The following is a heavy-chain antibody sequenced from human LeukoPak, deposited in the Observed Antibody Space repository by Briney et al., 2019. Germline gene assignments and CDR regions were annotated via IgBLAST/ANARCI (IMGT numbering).Heavy chain of an antibody. J-gene: IGHJ4*02. D-gene: IGHD6-19*01. CDR1: GGTFSSYA. CDR2: IIPIFGTA. Sequence: GASVKVSCKASGGTFSSYAISWVRQAPGQGLEWMGGIIPIFGTANYAQKFQGRVTITADESTSTTYMELSSLRSEDTALYYCARGLSSGWYYFDYWGQGTLVTVSS. V-gene: IGHV1-69*13. CDR3: ARGLSSGWYYFDY.